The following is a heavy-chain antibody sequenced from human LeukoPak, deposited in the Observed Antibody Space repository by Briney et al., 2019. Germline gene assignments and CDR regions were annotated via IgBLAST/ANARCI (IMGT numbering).Heavy chain of an antibody. J-gene: IGHJ4*02. CDR1: GGSISSGDYY. V-gene: IGHV4-30-4*01. CDR3: ARRSRYYDSSGYYQFDY. CDR2: IYYSGST. D-gene: IGHD3-22*01. Sequence: SETLSLTCTVSGGSISSGDYYWSWIRQPPGKGLEWTGYIYYSGSTYYNPSLNRRHTISVDTSKNQFSLKLSSVTAADTAVYYCARRSRYYDSSGYYQFDYWGQGTLVTVSS.